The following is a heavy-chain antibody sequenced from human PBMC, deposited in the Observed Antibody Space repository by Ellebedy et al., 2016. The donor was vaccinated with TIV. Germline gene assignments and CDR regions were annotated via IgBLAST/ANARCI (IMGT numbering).Heavy chain of an antibody. J-gene: IGHJ4*02. D-gene: IGHD2-15*01. CDR2: VYYSGGT. CDR1: GGSLGGYY. CDR3: VRGDSLSGLDY. V-gene: IGHV4-59*01. Sequence: SETLSLTCTVSGGSLGGYYWSWIRQSPGKGLEWIAYVYYSGGTKYNPSLKSRVTISVDTSKNQLYLKLISVTAADTAVYYCVRGDSLSGLDYWGQGTLVTVSS.